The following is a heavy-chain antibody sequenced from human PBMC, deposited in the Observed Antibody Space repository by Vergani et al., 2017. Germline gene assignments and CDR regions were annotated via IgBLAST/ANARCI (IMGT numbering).Heavy chain of an antibody. CDR1: GFIFSSYA. V-gene: IGHV3-23*04. J-gene: IGHJ4*02. Sequence: VQLVESGGGVVQPGGSLRLSCAASGFIFSSYAMSWVRQAPGKGLEWVSAISGSGGSIGYADSVKGRFTISRDNAKNSLYLHMKSLRAEDTALYYCAKGAGYCTGGSCSDFDYWGQGTLVTVSS. CDR3: AKGAGYCTGGSCSDFDY. CDR2: ISGSGGSI. D-gene: IGHD2-15*01.